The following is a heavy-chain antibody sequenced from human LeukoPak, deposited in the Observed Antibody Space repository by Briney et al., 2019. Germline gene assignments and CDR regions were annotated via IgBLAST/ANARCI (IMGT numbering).Heavy chain of an antibody. Sequence: PGGSLRLSCAASGFTFSSYSMNWVRQAPGKGLEWVSSISSSSSYIYYADSVKGRFTISRDNAKNSLYLQMNSLRAEDTAVYYCARDGGGGRYCSSTSCPLAGTVYYYKDVWGKGTTVTVSS. CDR2: ISSSSSYI. V-gene: IGHV3-21*01. CDR3: ARDGGGGRYCSSTSCPLAGTVYYYKDV. D-gene: IGHD2-2*01. CDR1: GFTFSSYS. J-gene: IGHJ6*03.